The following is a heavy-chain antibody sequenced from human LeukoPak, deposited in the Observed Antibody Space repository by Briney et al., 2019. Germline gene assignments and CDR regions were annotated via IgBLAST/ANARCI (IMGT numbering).Heavy chain of an antibody. V-gene: IGHV6-1*01. D-gene: IGHD4-17*01. J-gene: IGHJ2*01. CDR1: GDSVSSNSAA. Sequence: SQTLSLPCAISGDSVSSNSAAWNWIRQSPSRGLEWLGRTYYRSKWYNDYAVSVKSRITINPDTSKNQFSLKLSSVTAADTAVYYCARHDIDYGDYALRHWYFDLWGRGTLVTVSS. CDR3: ARHDIDYGDYALRHWYFDL. CDR2: TYYRSKWYN.